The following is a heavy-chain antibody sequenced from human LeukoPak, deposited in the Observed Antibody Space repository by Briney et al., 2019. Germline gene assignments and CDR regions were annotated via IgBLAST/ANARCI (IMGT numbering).Heavy chain of an antibody. J-gene: IGHJ4*02. D-gene: IGHD1-26*01. CDR1: GFTVSSNY. CDR3: ARDRVGATDYFDY. CDR2: IYSGGST. V-gene: IGHV3-53*05. Sequence: GGSLRLSCAASGFTVSSNYMSWVRQAPGKGLEWVSVIYSGGSTYYADSVKGRFTISRDNSKNTLYLQMNSLRAEDTAVYYCARDRVGATDYFDYWGQGTLVTVSS.